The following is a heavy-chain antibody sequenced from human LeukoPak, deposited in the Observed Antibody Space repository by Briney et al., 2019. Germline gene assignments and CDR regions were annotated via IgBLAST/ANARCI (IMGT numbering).Heavy chain of an antibody. CDR1: SGSISNYY. J-gene: IGHJ2*01. CDR2: ISYSGST. D-gene: IGHD5-18*01. CDR3: ARFTGYSYGYGYFDL. V-gene: IGHV4-59*01. Sequence: SETLSLTCTVSSGSISNYYWSWIRQPPGKGLEWIAYISYSGSTNYNPSLKSRVTISVDTSKNQFSLKLSPVTAADTAFYYCARFTGYSYGYGYFDLWGRGTLVTVSS.